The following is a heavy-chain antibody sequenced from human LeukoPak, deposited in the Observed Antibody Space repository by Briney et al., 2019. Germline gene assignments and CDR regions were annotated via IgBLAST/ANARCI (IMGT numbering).Heavy chain of an antibody. CDR2: IASDGSST. V-gene: IGHV3-74*01. CDR3: TTRYNWNDGNDY. J-gene: IGHJ4*02. CDR1: GFTFSSYS. D-gene: IGHD1-1*01. Sequence: GGSLRLSCAASGFTFSSYSMNWVRQAPGKGLVWVSRIASDGSSTTYADSVKGRFSISRDNAKNTLYLQMNSLKTEDTAVYYCTTRYNWNDGNDYWGQGTLVTVSS.